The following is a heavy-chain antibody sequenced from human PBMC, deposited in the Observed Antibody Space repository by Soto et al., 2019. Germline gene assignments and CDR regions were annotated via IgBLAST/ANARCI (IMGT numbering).Heavy chain of an antibody. V-gene: IGHV4-39*01. CDR3: ARHWGRKVFDY. CDR1: GGSISSSSYY. J-gene: IGHJ4*02. D-gene: IGHD3-16*01. CDR2: FYYSGST. Sequence: PSETLSLTCTVSGGSISSSSYYWGWIRQPPGKGLEWIGSFYYSGSTYYNPPLKSRVTISVDTSKNQFSLKLSSVTAADTAVYYCARHWGRKVFDYWGQGTLVTVSS.